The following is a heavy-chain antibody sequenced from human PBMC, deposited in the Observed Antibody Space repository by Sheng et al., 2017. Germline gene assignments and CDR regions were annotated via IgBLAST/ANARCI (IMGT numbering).Heavy chain of an antibody. J-gene: IGHJ3*02. CDR2: IRYDGSNK. CDR3: AKDGVGSWGAFDI. V-gene: IGHV3-30*02. CDR1: GFTFSSYG. Sequence: QVQLVESGGGVVQPGGSLRLSCAASGFTFSSYGMHWVRQAPGKGLEWVAFIRYDGSNKYYADSVKGRFTISRDNSKNTLYLQMNSLRAEDTAVYYCAKDGVGSWGAFDIWGQGTMVTVSS. D-gene: IGHD1-26*01.